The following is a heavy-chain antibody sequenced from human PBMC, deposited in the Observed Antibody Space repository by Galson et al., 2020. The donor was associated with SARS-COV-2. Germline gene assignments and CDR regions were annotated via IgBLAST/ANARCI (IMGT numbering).Heavy chain of an antibody. CDR2: VFYTGRT. CDR3: ASLQRRHLNFDY. V-gene: IGHV4-31*03. J-gene: IGHJ4*02. Sequence: SQTLSLTCTVSGGSISSGGYYWSWTRQLPGKGLEWIGYVFYTGRTEYNPSLKSRIDISIDTSKHQFSLKLGSVTAADTALYYCASLQRRHLNFDYWGQGTLVTVSS. CDR1: GGSISSGGYY.